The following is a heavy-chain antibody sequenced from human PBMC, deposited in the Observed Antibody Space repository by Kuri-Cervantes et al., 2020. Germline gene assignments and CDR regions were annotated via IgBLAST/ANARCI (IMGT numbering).Heavy chain of an antibody. CDR3: ARERGYCGGDCYLLELYGMDV. CDR1: GFTFSSYG. CDR2: ISYDGSNK. V-gene: IGHV3-30*03. Sequence: GGSLRLSCAASGFTFSSYGMHWVRQAPGKGLEWVAVISYDGSNKYYADSVKGRFTISSDNSKNTLYLQMNSLRAEDTAVYYCARERGYCGGDCYLLELYGMDVWGQGTTVTVSS. D-gene: IGHD2-21*02. J-gene: IGHJ6*02.